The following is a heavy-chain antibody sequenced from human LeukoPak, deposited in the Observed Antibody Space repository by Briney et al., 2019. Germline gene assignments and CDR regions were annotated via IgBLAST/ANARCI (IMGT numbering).Heavy chain of an antibody. CDR1: GASISSYY. V-gene: IGHV4-39*07. CDR2: IYYSGST. J-gene: IGHJ4*02. Sequence: PSETLSLTCTVSGASISSYYWGWIRQPPGKGLEWIGSIYYSGSTYYNPSLKTRVTISVDTSKNQFSLKLSSVTAADTAVYYCARTNGYSSGWCFDYRGQGTLVTVSS. CDR3: ARTNGYSSGWCFDY. D-gene: IGHD6-19*01.